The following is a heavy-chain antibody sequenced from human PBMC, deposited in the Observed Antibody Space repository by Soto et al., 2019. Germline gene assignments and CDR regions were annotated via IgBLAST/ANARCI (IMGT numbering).Heavy chain of an antibody. V-gene: IGHV1-2*02. J-gene: IGHJ4*02. CDR2: INPNSGGT. D-gene: IGHD2-2*01. CDR1: GYTFTGYY. Sequence: ASVKVSCKASGYTFTGYYMHWVRQAPGQGLEWMGWINPNSGGTNYAQKFQGRVTMTRDTSISTAYMELSRLRSDDTALYYCAREASVLIPAAQPSHFDSWGQGTLVTVSS. CDR3: AREASVLIPAAQPSHFDS.